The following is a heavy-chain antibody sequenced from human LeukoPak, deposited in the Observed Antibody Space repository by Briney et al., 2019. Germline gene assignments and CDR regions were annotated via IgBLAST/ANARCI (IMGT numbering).Heavy chain of an antibody. CDR1: GYTFTSYA. CDR2: FDPEDGET. V-gene: IGHV1-24*01. J-gene: IGHJ4*02. D-gene: IGHD2-2*01. CDR3: VVPAASSSYYFDY. Sequence: GASVKVSCKASGYTFTSYAMNWVRQAPGQGLEWMGGFDPEDGETIYAQKFQGRVTMTEDTSTDTAYMELSSLRSEDTAVYYCVVPAASSSYYFDYWGQGTLVTVSS.